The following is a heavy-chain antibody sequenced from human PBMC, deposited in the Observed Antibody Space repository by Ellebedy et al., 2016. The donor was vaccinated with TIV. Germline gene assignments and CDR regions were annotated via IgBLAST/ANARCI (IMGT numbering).Heavy chain of an antibody. CDR1: GFTFSSYA. J-gene: IGHJ4*02. Sequence: GESLKISCAASGFTFSSYAMNWVRQAPGKGLEWVSLISGSGDNTNYADSVKGRFTISRDNSNNTLYLQMNSLRAEDTAVYYCAKGALFSGSSYFAYWGQGTLVNVSS. CDR2: ISGSGDNT. D-gene: IGHD1-26*01. V-gene: IGHV3-23*01. CDR3: AKGALFSGSSYFAY.